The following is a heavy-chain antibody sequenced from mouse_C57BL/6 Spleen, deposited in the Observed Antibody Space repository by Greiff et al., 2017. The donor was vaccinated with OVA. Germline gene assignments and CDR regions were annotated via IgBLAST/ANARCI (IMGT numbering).Heavy chain of an antibody. CDR2: INPNNGGT. Sequence: VQLQQSGPELVKPGASVKISCKASGYTFTDYYMNWVKQSHGKSLEWIGDINPNNGGTSYNQKFKGKATLTVDKSSSTAYMELRSLTSEDSAVYYCARRRDSNSYFDYWGQGTTLTVSS. CDR3: ARRRDSNSYFDY. J-gene: IGHJ2*01. CDR1: GYTFTDYY. V-gene: IGHV1-26*01. D-gene: IGHD2-5*01.